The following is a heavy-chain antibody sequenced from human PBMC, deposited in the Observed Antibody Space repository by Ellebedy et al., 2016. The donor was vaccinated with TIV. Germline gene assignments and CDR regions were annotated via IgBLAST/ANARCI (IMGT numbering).Heavy chain of an antibody. J-gene: IGHJ4*02. D-gene: IGHD2-2*01. Sequence: PGGSLRLSCAASGFTFSRYGMHWVRQAPGKGLEWVAVISNDGRTDYYEESVKGRFTISRDNSKNTLYLQMNSLGADETAVYYCAKEGYASGERFVGHFDYWGQGTLVTVSS. CDR3: AKEGYASGERFVGHFDY. V-gene: IGHV3-30*18. CDR1: GFTFSRYG. CDR2: ISNDGRTD.